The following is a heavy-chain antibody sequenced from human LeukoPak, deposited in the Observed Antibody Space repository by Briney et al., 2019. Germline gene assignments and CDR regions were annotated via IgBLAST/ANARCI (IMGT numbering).Heavy chain of an antibody. V-gene: IGHV4-59*01. CDR2: IYYSGST. Sequence: PSETLSLTCTVSGGSISSYYWSWIRQPPGKGPEWIGYIYYSGSTNYNPSLKSRVTISVDTSKNQFSLKLSSVTAADTAVYYCARGYGSGSPPDVWGQGTTVTVSS. J-gene: IGHJ6*02. CDR1: GGSISSYY. CDR3: ARGYGSGSPPDV. D-gene: IGHD3-10*01.